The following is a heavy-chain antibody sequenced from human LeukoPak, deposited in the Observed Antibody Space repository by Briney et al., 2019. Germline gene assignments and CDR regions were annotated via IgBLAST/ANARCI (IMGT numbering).Heavy chain of an antibody. CDR1: VFTFNSYW. D-gene: IGHD2/OR15-2a*01. J-gene: IGHJ6*02. CDR3: ARVLDGTTWYARLDV. CDR2: IKQDGSET. V-gene: IGHV3-7*01. Sequence: TGGSLRLSCAASVFTFNSYWINWVREAPGRGLEGVANIKQDGSETLSVDSVRGRFPISRDNAKNALYLQMSSMRVEDTAVYYCARVLDGTTWYARLDVWGQGTTVTVSS.